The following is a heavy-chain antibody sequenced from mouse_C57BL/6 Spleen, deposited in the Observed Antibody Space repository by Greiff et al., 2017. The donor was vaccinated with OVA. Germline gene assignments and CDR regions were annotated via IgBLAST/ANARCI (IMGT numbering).Heavy chain of an antibody. CDR1: GYTFTSYW. Sequence: VQLQQPGAELVKPGASVKMSCKASGYTFTSYWITWVKQRPGQGLEWIGDIYPGSGSTNYNEKFKSKATLTVDTSSSTAYMQLSSLTSEDSAVYYCARGGTVVDAMDYWGQGTSVTVSS. CDR2: IYPGSGST. CDR3: ARGGTVVDAMDY. J-gene: IGHJ4*01. D-gene: IGHD1-1*01. V-gene: IGHV1-55*01.